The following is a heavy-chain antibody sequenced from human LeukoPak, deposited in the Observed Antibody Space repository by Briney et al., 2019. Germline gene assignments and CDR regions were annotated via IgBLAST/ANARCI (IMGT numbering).Heavy chain of an antibody. CDR1: GGSISSYY. CDR2: IYYSGST. D-gene: IGHD6-13*01. CDR3: ARDQGHIAAATQYYFDY. J-gene: IGHJ4*02. Sequence: SETLSLTCTVSGGSISSYYWSWIRQPPGKGLEWIGYIYYSGSTNYNPSLKSRVTISVDTSKNQFSLKLSSVTAADTAVYYCARDQGHIAAATQYYFDYWGQGTLVTVSS. V-gene: IGHV4-59*01.